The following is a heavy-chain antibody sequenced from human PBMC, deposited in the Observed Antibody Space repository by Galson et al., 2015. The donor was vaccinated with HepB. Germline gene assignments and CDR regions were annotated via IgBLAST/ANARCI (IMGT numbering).Heavy chain of an antibody. CDR3: TTDRGIAIRPLFDS. V-gene: IGHV3-15*01. CDR1: GFTFTNAW. D-gene: IGHD6-6*01. CDR2: IKSKTDGGTT. J-gene: IGHJ4*02. Sequence: SLRLSCAASGFTFTNAWMSWVRQAPGKGLECIGRIKSKTDGGTTDYAAPAKGRFTISRDDSKNTLYVQMNNLKTEDTAVYYCTTDRGIAIRPLFDSWGQGTLVTVSS.